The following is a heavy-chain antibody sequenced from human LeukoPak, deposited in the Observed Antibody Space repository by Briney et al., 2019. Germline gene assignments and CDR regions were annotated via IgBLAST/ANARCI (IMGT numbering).Heavy chain of an antibody. CDR1: GFTFSSYE. V-gene: IGHV3-48*03. CDR2: ISSSGSTI. CDR3: ARDLTFLSGSGSGIDY. D-gene: IGHD1-14*01. J-gene: IGHJ4*02. Sequence: GGSLRLSCAASGFTFSSYEMNWVRQAPGKGLEWVSYISSSGSTIYYADSVKGRFTISRDNAKNSLYLQMNSLRAEDTAVYYCARDLTFLSGSGSGIDYWGQGTLVTVSS.